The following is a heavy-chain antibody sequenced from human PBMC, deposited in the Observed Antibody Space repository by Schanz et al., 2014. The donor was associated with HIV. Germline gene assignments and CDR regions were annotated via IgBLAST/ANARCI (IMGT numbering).Heavy chain of an antibody. J-gene: IGHJ6*02. CDR1: GFTFRSYG. CDR2: TWYDGSNK. D-gene: IGHD2-8*01. CDR3: ANSGYCTSGVCYTRGYDTDV. V-gene: IGHV3-33*06. Sequence: QVQLVESGGGVVQPGRSLRLSCAASGFTFRSYGMHWVRQAPGKGLEWVAVTWYDGSNKYYADSLKGRFTIARDNSKNTLYLQMNSLRAEDTAVYYCANSGYCTSGVCYTRGYDTDVWGQGTTVTVSS.